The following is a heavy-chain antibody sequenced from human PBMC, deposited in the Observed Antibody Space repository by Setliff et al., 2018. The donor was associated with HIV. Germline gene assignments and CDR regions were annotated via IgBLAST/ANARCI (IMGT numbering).Heavy chain of an antibody. CDR3: ARSIYGSRSYPLDS. J-gene: IGHJ5*01. CDR1: GGSISSGSYY. CDR2: IYNSGST. D-gene: IGHD3-10*01. V-gene: IGHV4-61*02. Sequence: KPSETLSLTCSVSGGSISSGSYYWSWIRQPAGKGLEWIGRIYNSGSTIYNPSLKSRLTMSVDTSNNLFSLRLTSVTAADAAVYYCARSIYGSRSYPLDSWGQGTRVTVSS.